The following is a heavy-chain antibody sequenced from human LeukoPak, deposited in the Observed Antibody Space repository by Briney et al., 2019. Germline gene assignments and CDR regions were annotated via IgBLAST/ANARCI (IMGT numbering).Heavy chain of an antibody. D-gene: IGHD3-10*01. V-gene: IGHV1-18*01. CDR1: GYTFTSYS. CDR3: ARDSVYYGSGRGFDY. CDR2: ISAYNVNT. J-gene: IGHJ4*02. Sequence: GASVKVSCKASGYTFTSYSISWVRQAPGQGLEWMGWISAYNVNTNFAQKFQGRVTMTTDTSTSTAYMELRSLRSDDTAVYYCARDSVYYGSGRGFDYWGQGTLVTVSS.